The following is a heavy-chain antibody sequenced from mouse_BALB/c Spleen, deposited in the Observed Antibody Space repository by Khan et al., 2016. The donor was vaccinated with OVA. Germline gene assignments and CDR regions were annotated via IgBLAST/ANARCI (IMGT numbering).Heavy chain of an antibody. J-gene: IGHJ3*01. D-gene: IGHD3-1*01. CDR2: IYPGNDNT. CDR1: GYTFTAYY. V-gene: IGHV1-77*01. CDR3: SRSGLGSFAF. Sequence: QVQLQQSGAELARPGASVRLSCKASGYTFTAYYINWMKQRTGQGLEWIGHIYPGNDNTYYNENFTGKATLTADKSSSTAFMHLNSLTSEDSAVYFCSRSGLGSFAFWGQGTLVTVS.